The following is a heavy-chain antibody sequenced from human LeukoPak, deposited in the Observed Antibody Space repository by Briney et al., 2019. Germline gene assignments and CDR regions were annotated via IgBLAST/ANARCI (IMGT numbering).Heavy chain of an antibody. V-gene: IGHV5-51*01. J-gene: IGHJ6*04. CDR3: ARSGFARGMDV. CDR2: IYAGDSDT. CDR1: GYRFTNFW. D-gene: IGHD3-10*01. Sequence: GESLKISSKASGYRFTNFWIAWVRQMPGKGLEWMGIIYAGDSDTRYSPSLQGQVTMSVDKSSSTAYLQWTSLKASDTAMYYCARSGFARGMDVWGKGTTVTAAS.